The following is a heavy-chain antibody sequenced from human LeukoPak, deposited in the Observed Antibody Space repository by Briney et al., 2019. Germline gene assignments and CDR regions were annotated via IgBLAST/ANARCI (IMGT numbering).Heavy chain of an antibody. D-gene: IGHD1-26*01. CDR1: GGSISSYY. CDR3: ARDHSGSYLDAFDI. J-gene: IGHJ3*02. Sequence: SETLSLTCTVSGGSISSYYWSWLRQPPGKGLEWIGYIYYSGSTNYNPSLKSRVTISVDTSKNQFSLKLSSVTAADTAVYYCARDHSGSYLDAFDIWGQGTMVTVSS. CDR2: IYYSGST. V-gene: IGHV4-59*12.